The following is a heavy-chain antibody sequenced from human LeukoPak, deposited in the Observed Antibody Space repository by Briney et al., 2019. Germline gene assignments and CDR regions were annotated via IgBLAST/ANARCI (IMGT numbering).Heavy chain of an antibody. CDR2: IYYSGST. V-gene: IGHV4-59*01. J-gene: IGHJ1*01. Sequence: KPSATLSVTCTVSGGSISSYYWSWIRQPPGKGLEWLGYIYYSGSTNYNPSLKSRVTISVDTSKNQFSLKLSSVTAADTAVYYCARIMITFGGVIAPPRWYFQHWGQGTLVTVSS. CDR3: ARIMITFGGVIAPPRWYFQH. CDR1: GGSISSYY. D-gene: IGHD3-16*02.